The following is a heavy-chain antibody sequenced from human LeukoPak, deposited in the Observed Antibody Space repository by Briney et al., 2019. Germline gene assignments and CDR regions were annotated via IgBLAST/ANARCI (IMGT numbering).Heavy chain of an antibody. Sequence: GGSLRLSCAASGFTFSSYGMHWVRQAPGKGLECVAVIWYDGSNKYYADSVKGRFTISRDNSKNTLYLQMNSLRAEDTAVYYCARDRNYYGSGSYLPNWGQGTLVTVSS. J-gene: IGHJ4*02. CDR2: IWYDGSNK. CDR1: GFTFSSYG. D-gene: IGHD3-10*01. V-gene: IGHV3-33*01. CDR3: ARDRNYYGSGSYLPN.